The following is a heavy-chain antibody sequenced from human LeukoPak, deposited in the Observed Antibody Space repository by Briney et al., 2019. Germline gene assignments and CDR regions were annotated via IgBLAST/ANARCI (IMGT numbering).Heavy chain of an antibody. V-gene: IGHV4-61*01. CDR2: IYYSGST. D-gene: IGHD6-19*01. Sequence: SETLSLTCTVSGGSVSSGSYYWRWIRQPPGKGLEWIGYIYYSGSTNYNPSLKSRVTISVDTSKNQFSLKLSSVTAADTAVYYCARDLGSSGWATIDYWGQGTLVTVSS. J-gene: IGHJ4*02. CDR1: GGSVSSGSYY. CDR3: ARDLGSSGWATIDY.